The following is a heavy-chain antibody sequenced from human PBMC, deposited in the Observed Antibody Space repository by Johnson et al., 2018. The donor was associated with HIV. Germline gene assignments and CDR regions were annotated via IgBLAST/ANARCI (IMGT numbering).Heavy chain of an antibody. V-gene: IGHV3-33*06. CDR3: AKDLIADAFDI. Sequence: VQLVESGGGVVQPGRSLRLSCAASGIIFSSYGMHWVRQAPGKGLAWVAVIWYDGSNKYYADSVKGRFTISRDNSKNTLYLQMNSLRAEDTAVYYCAKDLIADAFDIWGQGTMVTVSS. D-gene: IGHD3-16*01. J-gene: IGHJ3*02. CDR2: IWYDGSNK. CDR1: GIIFSSYG.